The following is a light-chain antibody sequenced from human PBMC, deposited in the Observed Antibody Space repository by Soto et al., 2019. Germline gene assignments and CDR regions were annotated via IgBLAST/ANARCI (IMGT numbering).Light chain of an antibody. CDR2: EVS. CDR3: SSYAGSNNLV. J-gene: IGLJ3*02. V-gene: IGLV2-8*01. CDR1: SRDVGGYNY. Sequence: QSVLTQPPSASGSPGQSVTISCTGTSRDVGGYNYVSWYQQHPGKAPKLIISEVSKRPSGVPDRFSGSKSGNTVSLSVSGLQADDEADYYCSSYAGSNNLVFGGGTKLTVL.